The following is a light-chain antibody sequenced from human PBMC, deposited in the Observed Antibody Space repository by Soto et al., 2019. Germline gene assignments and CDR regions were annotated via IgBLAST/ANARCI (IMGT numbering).Light chain of an antibody. CDR2: EDN. Sequence: NFMLTQPHSVSESPGKTVTISCTRSSGSIASNYVQWYQQRPGSAPTPVIYEDNERPSGVRDRFSGSIDSSSNSASLTISGLKTDDEADYYCQSYHSGNVVFGGGTKLTVL. J-gene: IGLJ2*01. CDR3: QSYHSGNVV. CDR1: SGSIASNY. V-gene: IGLV6-57*04.